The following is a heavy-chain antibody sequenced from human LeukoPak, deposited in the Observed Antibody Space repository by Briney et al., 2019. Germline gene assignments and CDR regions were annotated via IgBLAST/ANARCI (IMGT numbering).Heavy chain of an antibody. CDR1: GFPFHNYW. CDR2: VNQDGSEA. V-gene: IGHV3-7*01. D-gene: IGHD5-12*01. Sequence: GGSLRLSCAASGFPFHNYWMTWVRQAPGKGLEWVDQVNQDGSEAHYADSVKARFTISRDNAKSSVSLQMNSLRAEDTAVYYCVRDGGVSGYDLLDYWGQGTLVTVSS. CDR3: VRDGGVSGYDLLDY. J-gene: IGHJ4*02.